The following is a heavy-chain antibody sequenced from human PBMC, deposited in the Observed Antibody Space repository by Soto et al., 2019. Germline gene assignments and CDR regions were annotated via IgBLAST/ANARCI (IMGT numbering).Heavy chain of an antibody. Sequence: GGSLRLSCAASGFTFRSYGMHWVRQAPGKGLEWVAVISYDGSNKFYADSVKGRFTISRDNSKNTLYLQMNSLRAEDTAVYYCAKGRGDFDYWGQGTLVTVSS. CDR2: ISYDGSNK. CDR3: AKGRGDFDY. J-gene: IGHJ4*02. V-gene: IGHV3-30*18. CDR1: GFTFRSYG.